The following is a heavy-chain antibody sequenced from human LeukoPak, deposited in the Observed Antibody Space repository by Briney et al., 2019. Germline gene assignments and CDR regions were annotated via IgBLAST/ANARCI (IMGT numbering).Heavy chain of an antibody. D-gene: IGHD3-22*01. CDR3: ARGRSGFYFDY. J-gene: IGHJ4*02. CDR2: INTDGSST. V-gene: IGHV3-74*01. Sequence: GGSLRLSCAPSGFTFSSYWVHWLRQAPGKGLVWVSRINTDGSSTIYAESVKGRCTISRDNAKNTLYLQTNSLRVEDTAIYYCARGRSGFYFDYWGQGTRVTVSS. CDR1: GFTFSSYW.